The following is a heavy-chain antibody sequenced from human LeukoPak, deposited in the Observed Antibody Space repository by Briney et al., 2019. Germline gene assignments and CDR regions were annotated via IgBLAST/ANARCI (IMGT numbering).Heavy chain of an antibody. CDR3: ARDRAMYYFDY. CDR2: ISWNSGSI. Sequence: PGGSLRLSCAASGFTFDDYAMHWVRQAPGKGLEWVSGISWNSGSIGYADSVKGRFTISRDNAKNSLYLQMNSLRAEDTAVYYCARDRAMYYFDYWGQGTLVTVSS. V-gene: IGHV3-9*01. J-gene: IGHJ4*02. CDR1: GFTFDDYA.